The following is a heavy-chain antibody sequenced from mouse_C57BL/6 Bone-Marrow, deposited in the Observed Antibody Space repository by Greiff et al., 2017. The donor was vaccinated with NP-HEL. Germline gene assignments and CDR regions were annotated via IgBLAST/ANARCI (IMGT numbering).Heavy chain of an antibody. CDR2: IDPSDSYT. CDR1: GYTFTSYW. V-gene: IGHV1-69*01. CDR3: ARWGLPDAMDY. Sequence: VQLQQSGAELVMPGASVKLSCKASGYTFTSYWMHWVKQRPGQGLEWIGEIDPSDSYTNYNQKFKGKSTLTVDKSSSTAYMQLSSRTSEDSAVYYCARWGLPDAMDYWGQGTSVTVSS. D-gene: IGHD2-2*01. J-gene: IGHJ4*01.